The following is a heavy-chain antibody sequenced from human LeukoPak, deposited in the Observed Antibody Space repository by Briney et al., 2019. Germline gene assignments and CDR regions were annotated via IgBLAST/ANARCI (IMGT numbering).Heavy chain of an antibody. V-gene: IGHV4-34*01. CDR1: GGSFSGYY. J-gene: IGHJ3*02. Sequence: SETLSLTCAVYGGSFSGYYWSWIRQPPGKGLEWIGEINHSGSTNYNPSLKSRVTISVDTSKNQFSLKLSSVTAADTAVYYCAGAAAGDAFDIWGQGTMVTASS. CDR3: AGAAAGDAFDI. D-gene: IGHD6-25*01. CDR2: INHSGST.